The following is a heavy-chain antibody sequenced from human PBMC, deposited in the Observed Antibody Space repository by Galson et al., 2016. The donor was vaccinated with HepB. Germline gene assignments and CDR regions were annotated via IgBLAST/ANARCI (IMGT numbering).Heavy chain of an antibody. Sequence: SVKVSCKASGYTFNTYGISWVRQAPGQGLEWMGWISTYSGNTNYAQKLQGRVTMTTDTSTNTAYMELRSLRSDDTAVYYCARDADWNLDYWGQGTLVTVPS. J-gene: IGHJ4*02. CDR1: GYTFNTYG. CDR3: ARDADWNLDY. D-gene: IGHD1-1*01. CDR2: ISTYSGNT. V-gene: IGHV1-18*01.